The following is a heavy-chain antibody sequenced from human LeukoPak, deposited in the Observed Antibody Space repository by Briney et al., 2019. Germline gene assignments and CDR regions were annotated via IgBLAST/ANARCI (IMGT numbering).Heavy chain of an antibody. CDR1: GFTVSENF. D-gene: IGHD3-22*01. CDR3: ARCGSYYYESNQDF. J-gene: IGHJ4*02. CDR2: LHSGGAT. V-gene: IGHV3-53*01. Sequence: GGSLRLSCAASGFTVSENFMSWVRQAPGKGLEWVPVLHSGGATYYADSVKGRFTISRDDFKNTLYLQMNNVRVEDTDVYYCARCGSYYYESNQDFWGQGALVTVSS.